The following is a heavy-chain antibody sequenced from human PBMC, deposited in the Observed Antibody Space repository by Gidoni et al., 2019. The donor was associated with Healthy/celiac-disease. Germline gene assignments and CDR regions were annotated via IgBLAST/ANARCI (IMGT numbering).Heavy chain of an antibody. CDR2: INPNSGGT. J-gene: IGHJ6*02. V-gene: IGHV1-2*02. CDR3: AREGLIPRGYCSSTSCTRYGMDV. CDR1: AYTFTGYY. Sequence: QVQLVQSGAEVKKPGASVKVSCKASAYTFTGYYMHWVRQAPGQGLEWMGWINPNSGGTNYAQKFQGRVTMTRDTSISTAYMELSRLRSDDTAVYYCAREGLIPRGYCSSTSCTRYGMDVWGQGTTVTVSS. D-gene: IGHD2-2*01.